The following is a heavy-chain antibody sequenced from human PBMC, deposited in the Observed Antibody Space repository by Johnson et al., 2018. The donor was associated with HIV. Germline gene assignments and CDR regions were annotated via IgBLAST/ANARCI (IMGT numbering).Heavy chain of an antibody. D-gene: IGHD4-23*01. CDR2: IYSGGST. J-gene: IGHJ3*02. V-gene: IGHV3-53*01. Sequence: VQLVESGGGLIQPGGSLRLSCVASGFSVSDNYMSWVRQAPGKGLDWVSIIYSGGSTYYADSVKGRFTISRDNSKNTLYLQMNSLRAEDTAVYYCARDTTTVDLGAFDIWGQGTMVTVSS. CDR1: GFSVSDNY. CDR3: ARDTTTVDLGAFDI.